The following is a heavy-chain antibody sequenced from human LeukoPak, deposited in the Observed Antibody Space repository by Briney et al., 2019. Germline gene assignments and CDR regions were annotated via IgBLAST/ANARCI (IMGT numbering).Heavy chain of an antibody. CDR2: INHSGST. Sequence: PSETLSLTCAVYGGSFSGYYWSWIRQPPGKGLEWIGEINHSGSTNYNPSLKSRVTISVDTSKNQFSLKLSSVTAADTAVYYCARGAGRAYCSGGSCHPYGYYYYYMDVWGKGTTITVSS. D-gene: IGHD2-15*01. J-gene: IGHJ6*03. V-gene: IGHV4-34*01. CDR3: ARGAGRAYCSGGSCHPYGYYYYYMDV. CDR1: GGSFSGYY.